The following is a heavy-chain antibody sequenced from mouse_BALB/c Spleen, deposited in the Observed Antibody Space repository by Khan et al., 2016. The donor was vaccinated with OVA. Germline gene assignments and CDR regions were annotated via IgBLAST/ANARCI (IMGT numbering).Heavy chain of an antibody. D-gene: IGHD2-2*01. CDR1: GYSFTSYY. CDR2: IDPFSGAT. J-gene: IGHJ3*01. Sequence: IQLVQSGPELMKPGASVKISCKASGYSFTSYYIHWMIESHGTSLEWIGYIDPFSGATTYNQKFKGKATLTVDKSSNTAYIHLRNLTSEDSAVYYWTRHGYVAWFTYWGQGTLVTVAA. CDR3: TRHGYVAWFTY. V-gene: IGHV1S135*01.